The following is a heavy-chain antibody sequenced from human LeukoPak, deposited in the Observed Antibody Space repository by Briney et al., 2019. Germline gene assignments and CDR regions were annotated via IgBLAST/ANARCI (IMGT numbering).Heavy chain of an antibody. V-gene: IGHV1-46*01. CDR2: INPGTGGT. D-gene: IGHD2-21*01. Sequence: GASVKVSCKASGYTFTSYFIHWVRQAPGQGREWMGIINPGTGGTTYAQNFQGRVTMTSDTSTSTAYMELTSLRSDDTAVYYCARHPAYCGGDCWGQGTLVTVSS. CDR1: GYTFTSYF. J-gene: IGHJ4*02. CDR3: ARHPAYCGGDC.